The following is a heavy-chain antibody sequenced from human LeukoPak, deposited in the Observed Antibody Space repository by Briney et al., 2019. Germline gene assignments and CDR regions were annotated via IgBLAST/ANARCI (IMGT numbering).Heavy chain of an antibody. CDR3: AKDQQYYYDSSGYPSFDY. J-gene: IGHJ4*02. CDR2: ISGSGGST. CDR1: GFTFSSYA. Sequence: PGGSLRPSCAASGFTFSSYAMSWVRQAPGKGLEWVSAISGSGGSTYYADSVKGRFTISRDNSKNTLYLQMNSLGAEDTAVYYCAKDQQYYYDSSGYPSFDYWGQGTLVTVSS. V-gene: IGHV3-23*01. D-gene: IGHD3-22*01.